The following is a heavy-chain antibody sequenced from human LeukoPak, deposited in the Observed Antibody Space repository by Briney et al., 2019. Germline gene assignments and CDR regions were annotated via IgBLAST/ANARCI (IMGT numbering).Heavy chain of an antibody. D-gene: IGHD3-3*01. Sequence: GGSLRLSCAASGFTFSDYYMSWIRQAPGKGLEWVSYISSSGSTIYYADSVKGRFTISRDNAKNSLYLQMNSLRAEDTAVYYCARTFERAFWSGYPRLGVWGQGTTVTVSS. J-gene: IGHJ6*02. CDR1: GFTFSDYY. CDR2: ISSSGSTI. CDR3: ARTFERAFWSGYPRLGV. V-gene: IGHV3-11*01.